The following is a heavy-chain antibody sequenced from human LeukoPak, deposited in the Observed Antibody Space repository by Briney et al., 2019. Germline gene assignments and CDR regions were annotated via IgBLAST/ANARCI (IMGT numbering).Heavy chain of an antibody. CDR1: GGSISSYY. CDR2: IYYSGST. D-gene: IGHD3-22*01. V-gene: IGHV4-59*08. CDR3: ARAGYYYDSSGYSFAFDI. J-gene: IGHJ3*02. Sequence: SETLSLTCTVSGGSISSYYWSWIRQPPGKGLEWIGYIYYSGSTNYNPSLKSRVTISVDTSKNQFSLKLSSVTAADTAVYYCARAGYYYDSSGYSFAFDIWGQGTMVTVSS.